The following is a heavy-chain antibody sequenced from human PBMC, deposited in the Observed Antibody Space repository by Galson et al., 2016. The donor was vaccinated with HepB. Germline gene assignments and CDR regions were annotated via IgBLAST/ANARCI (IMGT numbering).Heavy chain of an antibody. J-gene: IGHJ5*02. CDR2: ISGSADSR. CDR1: GFTFRHYF. V-gene: IGHV3-11*01. Sequence: SLRLSCAASGFTFRHYFVSWIRQAPGKGLEWVSYISGSADSRRYADSVQGRFTISRDNSKNSLYLQMNNLRAEDTAVYYCARMVPLYSGGWYVRGDGWFDPWGQGTLVTVSS. CDR3: ARMVPLYSGGWYVRGDGWFDP. D-gene: IGHD6-19*01.